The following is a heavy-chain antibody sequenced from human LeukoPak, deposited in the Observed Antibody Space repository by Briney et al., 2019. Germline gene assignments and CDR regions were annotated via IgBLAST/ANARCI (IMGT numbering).Heavy chain of an antibody. D-gene: IGHD2-15*01. CDR2: ISANDGKT. Sequence: ASVKVSCKASGFVFTSYGFTWVRQAPGQGLEWMGWISANDGKTHYSERHQGRVTMTTDTVTSTAYMELRSLRSDDTAVYYCASRDCSGGRCHFAGADPFDYWGQGTLVTVSS. V-gene: IGHV1-18*01. J-gene: IGHJ4*02. CDR1: GFVFTSYG. CDR3: ASRDCSGGRCHFAGADPFDY.